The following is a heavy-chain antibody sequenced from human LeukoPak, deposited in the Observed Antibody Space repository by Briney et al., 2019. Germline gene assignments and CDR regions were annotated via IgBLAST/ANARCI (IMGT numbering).Heavy chain of an antibody. CDR1: GYSISSGYY. CDR2: IYNSGST. CDR3: ARALSGGILYYFDY. Sequence: SETLSLTCTVSGYSISSGYYWGWIRQPPGKGLEWIGSIYNSGSTYYNPSLRSRVTISVDTSKNQFSLKLSSVTAADTAVYYCARALSGGILYYFDYWGQGTLVTVSS. D-gene: IGHD3-16*01. J-gene: IGHJ4*02. V-gene: IGHV4-38-2*02.